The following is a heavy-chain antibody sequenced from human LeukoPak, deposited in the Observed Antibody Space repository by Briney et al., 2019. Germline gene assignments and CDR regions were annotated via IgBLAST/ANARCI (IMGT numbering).Heavy chain of an antibody. J-gene: IGHJ4*02. CDR1: GYIFSNYW. Sequence: GESLKISCKGSGYIFSNYWIAWVRHMPGEGLEWMGIIYPGESDSRYSPSFQGQVTISADTSISTAYLQWSSLKASDTAMYYCARLSCYYGPCRTSSQYYFDYWGPGTLVTVSS. D-gene: IGHD3-10*01. CDR3: ARLSCYYGPCRTSSQYYFDY. CDR2: IYPGESDS. V-gene: IGHV5-51*01.